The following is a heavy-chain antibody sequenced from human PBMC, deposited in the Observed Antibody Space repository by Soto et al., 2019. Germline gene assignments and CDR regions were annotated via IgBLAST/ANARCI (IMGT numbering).Heavy chain of an antibody. CDR1: GFTFSDYS. Sequence: GSLRLSCAASGFTFSDYSMNWVRQAPGKGLEWVSYISRSGSDIYYADSVKGRFTISRDNAKNSLFLQMNSLRAEDTAVYYCATVGYCSSTSCQTRYYYYGMDVWGQGTTVTVSS. V-gene: IGHV3-11*01. J-gene: IGHJ6*02. D-gene: IGHD2-2*03. CDR3: ATVGYCSSTSCQTRYYYYGMDV. CDR2: ISRSGSDI.